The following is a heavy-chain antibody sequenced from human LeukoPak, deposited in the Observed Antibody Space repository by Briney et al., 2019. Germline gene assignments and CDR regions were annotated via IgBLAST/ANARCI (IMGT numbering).Heavy chain of an antibody. CDR3: ASHYGDYGTYFDF. V-gene: IGHV3-23*01. Sequence: PGGSLRLSCAASGFTFSSYAMSWVRQAPGKGLEWVSGITNGGGSTYYADSVKGRFTISRDNSKNTLHLQMNSLRAEDTAVYYCASHYGDYGTYFDFWGQGTLVTVSS. CDR1: GFTFSSYA. J-gene: IGHJ4*02. D-gene: IGHD4-17*01. CDR2: ITNGGGST.